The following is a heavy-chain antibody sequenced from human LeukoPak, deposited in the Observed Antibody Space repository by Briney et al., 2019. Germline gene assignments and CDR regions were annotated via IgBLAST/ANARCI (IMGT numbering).Heavy chain of an antibody. CDR1: GFTFVDYA. D-gene: IGHD5-24*01. Sequence: GGSLRLSCTASGFTFVDYAMSWVRQAPGKGLEWVGFIRSKAYGGTTEYAASVEGRFTISRDDSKSIAYLQMNSLKTEDTAVYYCAGGRWLKLLNYWGQGTLVTVSS. J-gene: IGHJ4*02. CDR3: AGGRWLKLLNY. V-gene: IGHV3-49*04. CDR2: IRSKAYGGTT.